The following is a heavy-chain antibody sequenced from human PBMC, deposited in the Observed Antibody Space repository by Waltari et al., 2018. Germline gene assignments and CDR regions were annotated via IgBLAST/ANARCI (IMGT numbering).Heavy chain of an antibody. V-gene: IGHV3-53*01. J-gene: IGHJ4*02. CDR3: ARGGDDDNGYPFDH. CDR2: IYSGGNI. CDR1: GCTVSGNY. D-gene: IGHD2-8*01. Sequence: EVQLVESGGGLIQPGGSLRLSCAASGCTVSGNYMSWIRQAPGKGLEYVSTIYSGGNIYYRDSVRGRFTISRDNSNNTLYLQMNSLRAEDTAVYYCARGGDDDNGYPFDHWGQGTLVTVSS.